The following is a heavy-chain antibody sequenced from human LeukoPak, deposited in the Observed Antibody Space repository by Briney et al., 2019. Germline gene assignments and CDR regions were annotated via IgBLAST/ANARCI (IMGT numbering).Heavy chain of an antibody. V-gene: IGHV3-30*02. J-gene: IGHJ4*02. CDR1: GFTLSSYT. D-gene: IGHD1-1*01. CDR2: TRYDGNNK. CDR3: AKDTTGSYQRAFDY. Sequence: PGGSLRLSCAASGFTLSSYTMHWVRQAPGKGLEWVASTRYDGNNKYYADSVKGRFTISRDNSKNTLYLQVNSLRAEDTAVYYCAKDTTGSYQRAFDYWGQGTLVTVSS.